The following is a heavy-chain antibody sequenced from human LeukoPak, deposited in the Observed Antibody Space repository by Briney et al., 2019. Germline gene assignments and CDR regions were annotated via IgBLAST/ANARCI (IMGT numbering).Heavy chain of an antibody. D-gene: IGHD6-13*01. Sequence: GGSLRLSCAAAGFTFSTFTMHWVRQAPGKGLQWVAVISYDGSNEYYADSVKGRFTISRDNSKNTLYLQMNSLRAEDTAVYYCAKERSAAGPFDYWGQGTLVTVSS. V-gene: IGHV3-30-3*01. CDR2: ISYDGSNE. CDR3: AKERSAAGPFDY. J-gene: IGHJ4*02. CDR1: GFTFSTFT.